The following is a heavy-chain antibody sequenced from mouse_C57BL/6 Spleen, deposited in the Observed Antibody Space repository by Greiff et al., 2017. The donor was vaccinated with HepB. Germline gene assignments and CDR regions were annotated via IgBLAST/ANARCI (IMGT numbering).Heavy chain of an antibody. J-gene: IGHJ4*01. CDR1: GFTFSDYY. D-gene: IGHD3-2*02. Sequence: EVKLMESEGGLVQPGSSMKLSCTASGFTFSDYYMAWVRQVPEKGLEWVANINYDGSSTYYLDSLKSRFIISRDNAKNILYLQMSSLKSEDTATYYCARDQGLLYAMDYWGQGTSVTVSS. V-gene: IGHV5-16*01. CDR2: INYDGSST. CDR3: ARDQGLLYAMDY.